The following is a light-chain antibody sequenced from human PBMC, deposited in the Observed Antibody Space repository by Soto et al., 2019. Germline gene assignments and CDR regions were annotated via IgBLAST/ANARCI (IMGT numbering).Light chain of an antibody. V-gene: IGKV3-20*01. CDR2: GAS. CDR3: QQYGRSWWT. CDR1: QSVSSSY. J-gene: IGKJ1*01. Sequence: EIVLTQSPGTLSLSPGERATLSCRTSQSVSSSYLAWYQQKPGQAPRLLIYGASSRATGIPDRFSGSGSGTDFTLTISRLKPEDFAVYYCQQYGRSWWTFGQGTKVEIK.